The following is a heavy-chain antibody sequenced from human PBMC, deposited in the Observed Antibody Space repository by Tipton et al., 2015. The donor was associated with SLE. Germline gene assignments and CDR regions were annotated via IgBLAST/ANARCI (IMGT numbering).Heavy chain of an antibody. CDR3: ARRLNWNCLDY. J-gene: IGHJ4*02. D-gene: IGHD1-7*01. CDR2: IYTSGST. Sequence: LRLSCTVSGGSISSYYWSWIRQPAGKGLEWIGRIYTSGSTNYNPSLKSRVTISVDTSKNQFSLKVSSVTAADTAVYYCARRLNWNCLDYWGQGTLVTVSS. CDR1: GGSISSYY. V-gene: IGHV4-4*07.